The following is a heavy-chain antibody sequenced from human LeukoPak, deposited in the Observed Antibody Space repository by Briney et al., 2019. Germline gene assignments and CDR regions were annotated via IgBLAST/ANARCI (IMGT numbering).Heavy chain of an antibody. CDR2: IYNSGST. CDR3: ASLSGIAVDY. V-gene: IGHV4-59*11. J-gene: IGHJ4*02. D-gene: IGHD2-15*01. CDR1: GAYISSHY. Sequence: SETLSLTCTVSGAYISSHYWSWVREPPGKGLEWIGYIYNSGSTRYNPSLKGRANISFDTSKNQFSLNLTSVTAADTAVYYCASLSGIAVDYWAREPWSASRQ.